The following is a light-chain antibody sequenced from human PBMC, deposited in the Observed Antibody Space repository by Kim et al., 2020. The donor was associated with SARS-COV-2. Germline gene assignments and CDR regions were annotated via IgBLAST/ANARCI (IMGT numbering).Light chain of an antibody. CDR3: VAWDYILNDRL. Sequence: QSVLTQPTSASGTPGQRVTIPCSGGRSNIGSNNVYWYQQLPGMAPKILIYRSSQRPSGVPDRFSASKSGTSASLTISGLLSGDEANYYCVAWDYILNDRLFGGGTQLTVL. V-gene: IGLV1-47*01. CDR1: RSNIGSNN. CDR2: RSS. J-gene: IGLJ2*01.